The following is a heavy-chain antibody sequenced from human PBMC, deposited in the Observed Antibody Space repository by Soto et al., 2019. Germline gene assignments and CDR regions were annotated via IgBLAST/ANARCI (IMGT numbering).Heavy chain of an antibody. J-gene: IGHJ4*02. CDR3: ARVGAPSPLIYFDY. Sequence: GGSLRLSCAASGFTFSDYYMSWIRQAPGKGLEWVSYISSSSSYTNYADSVKGRFTISRDNAKNSLYLQMNSLRAEDTAVYYCARVGAPSPLIYFDYWGQGTLVTGSS. CDR2: ISSSSSYT. D-gene: IGHD1-26*01. CDR1: GFTFSDYY. V-gene: IGHV3-11*06.